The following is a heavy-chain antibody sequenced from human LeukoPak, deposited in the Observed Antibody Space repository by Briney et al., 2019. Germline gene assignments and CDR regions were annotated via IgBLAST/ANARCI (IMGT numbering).Heavy chain of an antibody. CDR3: ARELGDSSGYDY. CDR2: IYYSGST. J-gene: IGHJ4*02. V-gene: IGHV4-39*07. CDR1: GGSISSSSYY. D-gene: IGHD3-22*01. Sequence: SETLSLTCTVSGGSISSSSYYWGWIRQPPGKGLEWIGSIYYSGSTYYNPSLKSRVTISVDTSKNQFSLKLSSVTAADTAVYYCARELGDSSGYDYWGQGTLVTVSS.